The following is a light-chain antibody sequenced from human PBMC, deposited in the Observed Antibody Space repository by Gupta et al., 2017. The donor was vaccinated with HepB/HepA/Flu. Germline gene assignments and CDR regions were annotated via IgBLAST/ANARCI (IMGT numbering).Light chain of an antibody. CDR2: HTT. J-gene: IGLJ2*01. Sequence: AVVPQEPSLTVSPGGTVPLTCGSSTGPVTTGYDPYWFQQKPVQVPKTLIYHTTKRHSWTPARFSASLLGGRAALTLSGAQPEDEADYYCLLAYSGALIFGGGTRLTVL. CDR1: TGPVTTGYD. V-gene: IGLV7-46*01. CDR3: LLAYSGALI.